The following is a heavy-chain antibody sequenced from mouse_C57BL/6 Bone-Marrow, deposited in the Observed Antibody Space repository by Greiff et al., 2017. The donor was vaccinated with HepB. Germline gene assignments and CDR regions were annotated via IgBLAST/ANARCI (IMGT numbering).Heavy chain of an antibody. J-gene: IGHJ4*01. D-gene: IGHD2-2*01. Sequence: VQGVESGPGLVKPSQSLFLTCSITGFPITSGYYWIWIRQSPGKPLEWMGYITHSGETFYNPSLQSPISITRETSKNQFFLQLNSVTTEDTAMYYCAGDRGLRRGRTYAMDYWGQGTSVTVSS. CDR3: AGDRGLRRGRTYAMDY. CDR1: GFPITSGYY. CDR2: ITHSGET. V-gene: IGHV12-3*01.